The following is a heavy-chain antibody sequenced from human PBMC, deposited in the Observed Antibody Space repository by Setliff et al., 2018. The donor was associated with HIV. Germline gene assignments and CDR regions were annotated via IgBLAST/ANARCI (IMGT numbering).Heavy chain of an antibody. D-gene: IGHD6-13*01. CDR1: GFTSSSYG. CDR2: IRNDASNT. J-gene: IGHJ4*02. CDR3: ARDKGIREAASLDY. Sequence: LRLSCAASGFTSSSYGMHWVRQAPGKGLEWVTFIRNDASNTYYADSVKGRFTISRDSSKNTLYLQMDSLRTEDTAVYYCARDKGIREAASLDYWGQGSLVTVSS. V-gene: IGHV3-30*02.